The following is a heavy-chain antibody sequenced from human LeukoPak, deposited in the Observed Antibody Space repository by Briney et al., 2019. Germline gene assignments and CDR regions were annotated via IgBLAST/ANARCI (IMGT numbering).Heavy chain of an antibody. CDR1: GYSFTTYW. CDR2: IYPVDSDI. CDR3: ARRAVVIAVGYFDY. V-gene: IGHV5-51*01. D-gene: IGHD2-21*01. J-gene: IGHJ4*02. Sequence: GESLKISCKGSGYSFTTYWIGWVRQMPGKGLEWMGIIYPVDSDIRISPSFQGQVTISVDKSISTAYLQWSSLKASDTAIYYCARRAVVIAVGYFDYWGQGTLVTVSS.